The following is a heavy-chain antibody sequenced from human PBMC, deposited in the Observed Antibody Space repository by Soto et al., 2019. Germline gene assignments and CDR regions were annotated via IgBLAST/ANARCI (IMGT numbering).Heavy chain of an antibody. V-gene: IGHV3-30*18. CDR2: ISYDGSNK. CDR1: GFTFSSYG. Sequence: QVQLVESGGGVVQPGRSLRLSCAASGFTFSSYGMHWVRQAPGKGLEWVAVISYDGSNKYYADSVKGRFTISRDNSENTLYLQMNSLRAEDTAVYYCAKDQRPFIAAAATVDYWGQGTLVTVSS. CDR3: AKDQRPFIAAAATVDY. D-gene: IGHD6-13*01. J-gene: IGHJ4*02.